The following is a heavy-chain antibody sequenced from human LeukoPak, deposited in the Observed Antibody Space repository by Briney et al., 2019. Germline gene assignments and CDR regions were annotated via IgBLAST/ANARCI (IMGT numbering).Heavy chain of an antibody. CDR1: GYTFTDYY. CDR2: INPNSGGT. CDR3: ARDIAHYYDSSGYHHDY. Sequence: ASVKVSCKASGYTFTDYYMHWVRKAPGQGLEWMGRINPNSGGTNYAQKFQGRVTMTRDTSISTAYMELSRLRSDDTAVYYCARDIAHYYDSSGYHHDYWGQGTLVTVSS. J-gene: IGHJ4*02. D-gene: IGHD3-22*01. V-gene: IGHV1-2*06.